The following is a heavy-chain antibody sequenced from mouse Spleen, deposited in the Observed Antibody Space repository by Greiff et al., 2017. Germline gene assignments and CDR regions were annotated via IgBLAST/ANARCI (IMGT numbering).Heavy chain of an antibody. Sequence: EVKLQESGAELVKPGASVKLSCTASGFNIKDTYMHWVKQRPEQGLEWIGRIDPANGNTKYDPKFQGKATITADTSSNTAYLQLSSLTSEDTAVYYCARRFYYGYDDAMDYWGQGTSVTVSS. D-gene: IGHD2-2*01. V-gene: IGHV14-3*02. CDR1: GFNIKDTY. CDR2: IDPANGNT. CDR3: ARRFYYGYDDAMDY. J-gene: IGHJ4*01.